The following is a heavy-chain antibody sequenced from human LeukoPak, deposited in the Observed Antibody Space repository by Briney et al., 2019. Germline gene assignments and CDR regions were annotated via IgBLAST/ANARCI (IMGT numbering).Heavy chain of an antibody. CDR2: ISNTGGST. J-gene: IGHJ4*02. D-gene: IGHD3-10*01. CDR1: GFTFSSDA. CDR3: AKSLYGELLAAPSDF. Sequence: GGSLRLSCAASGFTFSSDAMSWVRQAPGKGLEWVSAISNTGGSTYYADSVKDRFTISRDNSKNTLYLQMNSLRAEDTAVYYCAKSLYGELLAAPSDFWGQGTLVTVSS. V-gene: IGHV3-23*01.